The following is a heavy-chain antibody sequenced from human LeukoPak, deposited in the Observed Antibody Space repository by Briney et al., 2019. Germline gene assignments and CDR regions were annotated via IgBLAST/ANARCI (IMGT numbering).Heavy chain of an antibody. CDR3: ARNPRSPDAFDI. CDR1: GFTFDTYN. V-gene: IGHV3-23*01. J-gene: IGHJ3*02. Sequence: GGSLRLSCVTSGFTFDTYNLNWVRQAPGKGLEWVSAISGSGGSTYYADSVKGRFTISRDNSKSTLYLQMNSLRAEDTAVYYCARNPRSPDAFDIWGQGTMVTVSS. CDR2: ISGSGGST.